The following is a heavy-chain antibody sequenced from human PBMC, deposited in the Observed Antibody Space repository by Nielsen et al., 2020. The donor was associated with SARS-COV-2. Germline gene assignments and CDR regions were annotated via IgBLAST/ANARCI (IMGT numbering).Heavy chain of an antibody. D-gene: IGHD3-16*01. Sequence: GESLKISCAASGFTFSSLWMSWVRQVPGKGLEWVADIKPDGSEKFYVDSVKGRFTISRDNAKNSLYLQMDSLRVEDTAVYHCARDWGRSFDVWSQGTMVTVSS. V-gene: IGHV3-7*01. CDR1: GFTFSSLW. J-gene: IGHJ3*01. CDR3: ARDWGRSFDV. CDR2: IKPDGSEK.